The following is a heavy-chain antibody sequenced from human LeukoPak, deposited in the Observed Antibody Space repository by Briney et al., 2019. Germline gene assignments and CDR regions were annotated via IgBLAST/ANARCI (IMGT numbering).Heavy chain of an antibody. CDR1: NYYISSGSY. J-gene: IGHJ4*02. Sequence: SETLSLTCGVSNYYISSGSYWSWIRQPPGKGLEWIGSIYHTGSAYYSSSLQSRVTISVDTSKSQFSVKLSSVTAADTAVYYCARANDRGGTSPLNYWGQGTLVTVSS. CDR2: IYHTGSA. CDR3: ARANDRGGTSPLNY. V-gene: IGHV4-38-2*01. D-gene: IGHD2-2*01.